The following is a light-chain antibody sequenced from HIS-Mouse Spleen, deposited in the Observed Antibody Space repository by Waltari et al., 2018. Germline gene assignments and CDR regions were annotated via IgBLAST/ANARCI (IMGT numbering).Light chain of an antibody. CDR3: YSTDSSGNHRV. V-gene: IGLV3-10*01. Sequence: SYELTQPPSVSVSPGQTARITCPGAALPKKYAYWYQQKSGQAPVLVIYEDSKRPSGIPERFSGSSSGTMATLTISGAQVEDEADYYCYSTDSSGNHRVFGGGIKLTVL. J-gene: IGLJ2*01. CDR2: EDS. CDR1: ALPKKY.